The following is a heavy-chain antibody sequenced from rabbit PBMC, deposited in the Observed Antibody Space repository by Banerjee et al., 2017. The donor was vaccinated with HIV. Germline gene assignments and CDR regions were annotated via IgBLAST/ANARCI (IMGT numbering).Heavy chain of an antibody. CDR2: IYPSSGNT. J-gene: IGHJ4*01. V-gene: IGHV1S45*01. CDR3: AREESDGVIGWNFDL. D-gene: IGHD1-1*01. Sequence: QQQLEESGGGLVKPEGSLTLSCKASGIDFSRCGISWVRQAPGKGLEWIACIYPSSGNTFYASWAKGRFTISKTSSTTVTLQMTSLTAADSATYFCAREESDGVIGWNFDLWGPGTLVTVS. CDR1: GIDFSRCG.